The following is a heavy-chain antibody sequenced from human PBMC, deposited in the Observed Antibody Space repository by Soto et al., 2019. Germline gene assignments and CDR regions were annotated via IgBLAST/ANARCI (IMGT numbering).Heavy chain of an antibody. CDR2: IYYSGST. D-gene: IGHD1-26*01. J-gene: IGHJ4*02. V-gene: IGHV4-59*08. CDR3: TRRLSGTYYPANIDY. CDR1: GGSISSYY. Sequence: PSETLSHTCTVSGGSISSYYWSWIRQPPGKGLEWIGYIYYSGSTNYNPPLKSRLTISVDMSKNQFSLKLSSVTAADSAVYYCTRRLSGTYYPANIDYWGQGTVVTVSS.